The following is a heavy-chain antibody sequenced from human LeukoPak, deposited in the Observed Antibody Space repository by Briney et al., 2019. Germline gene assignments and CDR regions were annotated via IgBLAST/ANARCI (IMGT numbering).Heavy chain of an antibody. CDR2: SSGSGGST. D-gene: IGHD4-11*01. CDR1: GFTFSSYA. J-gene: IGHJ4*02. Sequence: GGSLRLSCAASGFTFSSYAMSWVRQAPGTGLECVSASSGSGGSTYYADSVKGRFTISRANSKNPLYLQMNSLRAEDTAVYYCAKGLYSNYELGLDYWGQGTLVTVSS. V-gene: IGHV3-23*01. CDR3: AKGLYSNYELGLDY.